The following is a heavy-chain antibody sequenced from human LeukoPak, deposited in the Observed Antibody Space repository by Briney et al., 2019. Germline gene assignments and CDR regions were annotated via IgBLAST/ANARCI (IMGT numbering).Heavy chain of an antibody. V-gene: IGHV3-33*01. Sequence: PGRSLRLSCAASGFIFNNHGMYWVRQAPGKGLEWVAVIYDDGSKEYYADSVKGRSTISRDDSKKVVYLQMNSLRAEDSAVYYCGRDLRSGYLDYWGQGTLVTVSS. CDR3: GRDLRSGYLDY. CDR2: IYDDGSKE. J-gene: IGHJ4*02. D-gene: IGHD3-3*01. CDR1: GFIFNNHG.